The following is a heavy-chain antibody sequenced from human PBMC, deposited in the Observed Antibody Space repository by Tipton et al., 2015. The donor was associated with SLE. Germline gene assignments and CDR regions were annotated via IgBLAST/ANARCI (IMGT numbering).Heavy chain of an antibody. V-gene: IGHV1-18*04. J-gene: IGHJ4*02. CDR3: AIAVAGTLFFDY. Sequence: QLVQSGAEVKKTGASVKVSCKASGYSFTTYTITWVRQAPGQGLENMGWISAYNGRTDYAQKLQGRVTMSIDPATDTAYMELRSLRSEDTAVYYCAIAVAGTLFFDYWGQGALVTVSS. CDR2: ISAYNGRT. CDR1: GYSFTTYT. D-gene: IGHD6-19*01.